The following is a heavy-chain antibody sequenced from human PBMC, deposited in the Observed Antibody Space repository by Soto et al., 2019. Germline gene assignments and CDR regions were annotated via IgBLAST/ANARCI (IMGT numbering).Heavy chain of an antibody. CDR3: ARVERCFINNSYGFPSY. CDR2: INQSVST. CDR1: GGAFSDSY. V-gene: IGHV4-34*01. D-gene: IGHD1-1*01. J-gene: IGHJ4*02. Sequence: SETLSLTCAVYGGAFSDSYWTWIRQPPGKGLEFIGEINQSVSTNYGPSLESRFTSSGDLTKSQWSLKLNSFTAADTAVYHCARVERCFINNSYGFPSYWGQGTPVTVSS.